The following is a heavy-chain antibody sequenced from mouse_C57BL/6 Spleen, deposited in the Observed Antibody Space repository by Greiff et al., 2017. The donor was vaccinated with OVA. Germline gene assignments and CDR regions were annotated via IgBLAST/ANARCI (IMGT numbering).Heavy chain of an antibody. CDR2: INPNNGGT. CDR3: ARDGYYEVYAMDY. D-gene: IGHD2-3*01. V-gene: IGHV1-26*01. CDR1: GYTFTDYY. Sequence: EVQLQQSGPELVKPGASVKISCKASGYTFTDYYMNWVKQSHGKSLEWIGDINPNNGGTSYNQKFKGKATLTVDKSSSTAYMELRSLTSEDSAVYYCARDGYYEVYAMDYWGQGTSVTVSS. J-gene: IGHJ4*01.